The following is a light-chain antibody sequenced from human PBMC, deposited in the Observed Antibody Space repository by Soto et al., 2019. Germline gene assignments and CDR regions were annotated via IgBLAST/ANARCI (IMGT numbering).Light chain of an antibody. Sequence: QSALTQPASVSGSPGQSITISCTGTSSDVGGYKYVSWYQQHPDKAPNLIIFEVSNRPSGISSRFSGSKSGNTASLTISGLEAEDEADYYWASYTSSSTSVIFGRGTKLTVL. CDR1: SSDVGGYKY. CDR2: EVS. J-gene: IGLJ2*01. V-gene: IGLV2-14*01. CDR3: ASYTSSSTSVI.